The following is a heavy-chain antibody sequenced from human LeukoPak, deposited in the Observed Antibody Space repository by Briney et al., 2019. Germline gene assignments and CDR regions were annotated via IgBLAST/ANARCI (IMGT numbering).Heavy chain of an antibody. Sequence: ASVKVSCKASGYTFTGYYMHWVRQAPGQGLEWMGWINPNSGGTNYAQKFQGRVTMTRDTSISTAYMELSSLRSEDTAVYYCARDLGGYCSGGSCSWGQGTLVTVSS. CDR2: INPNSGGT. V-gene: IGHV1-2*02. D-gene: IGHD2-15*01. J-gene: IGHJ4*02. CDR1: GYTFTGYY. CDR3: ARDLGGYCSGGSCS.